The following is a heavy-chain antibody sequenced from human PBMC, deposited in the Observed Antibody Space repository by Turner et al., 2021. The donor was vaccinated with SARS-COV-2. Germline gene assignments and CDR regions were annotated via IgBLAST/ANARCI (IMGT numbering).Heavy chain of an antibody. J-gene: IGHJ2*01. CDR1: GDSISSSRYS. CDR2: IHYGGSA. CDR3: ARHVFFSRRGRHTSYWRDWSSDVCSSDL. Sequence: QLQMQETGPGLVKPSETLSLTCTVSGDSISSSRYSWGWIRQSPGKGLEWIGSIHYGGSAYYNPSLKSRGTISVETSRDQFSLKLRSVTAADTAMYYCARHVFFSRRGRHTSYWRDWSSDVCSSDL. D-gene: IGHD3-10*01. V-gene: IGHV4-39*01.